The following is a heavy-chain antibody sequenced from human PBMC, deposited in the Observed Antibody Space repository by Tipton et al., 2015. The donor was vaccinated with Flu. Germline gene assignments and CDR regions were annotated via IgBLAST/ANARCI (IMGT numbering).Heavy chain of an antibody. CDR3: ATSGGNWNYIQ. D-gene: IGHD1-7*01. J-gene: IGHJ4*02. CDR1: GYSFTNYW. CDR2: IHPDDSDT. V-gene: IGHV5-51*03. Sequence: QSGPEVKKPGESLKISCQGSGYSFTNYWLGWVRQMPGKGLEWMGIIHPDDSDTRYSPSFQGQVTISADKSISTAYLQWSSLKASDTAIYYCATSGGNWNYIQWGQGTLVTVSS.